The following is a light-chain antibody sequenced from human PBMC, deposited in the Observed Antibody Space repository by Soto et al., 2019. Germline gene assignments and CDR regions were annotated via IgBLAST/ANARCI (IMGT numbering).Light chain of an antibody. Sequence: DIQLTQSPSFLSASVGDRVTITCRASQAIRNDLAWYQQKPGKAPERLIYVASSLQSGVPSRFSGSGSGTEFSLAITSLQPEDFATYYCLQYYSYPQTFGQGTKVDI. CDR1: QAIRND. CDR3: LQYYSYPQT. CDR2: VAS. J-gene: IGKJ1*01. V-gene: IGKV1-17*01.